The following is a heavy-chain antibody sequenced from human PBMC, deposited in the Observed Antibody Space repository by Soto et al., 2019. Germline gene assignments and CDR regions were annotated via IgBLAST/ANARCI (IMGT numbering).Heavy chain of an antibody. J-gene: IGHJ6*01. Sequence: QVQLVESGGGVVQPGRSLRLSCAASGFTFNSHAMHWVRQAPGKGLEWVAVISFDGSDEYYADSVKGRFTISRDNSKNTLYLQMNSLRGEDTGVYYCAREQLVPSGYYYGLDVW. CDR2: ISFDGSDE. CDR3: AREQLVPSGYYYGLDV. CDR1: GFTFNSHA. V-gene: IGHV3-30*04. D-gene: IGHD6-6*01.